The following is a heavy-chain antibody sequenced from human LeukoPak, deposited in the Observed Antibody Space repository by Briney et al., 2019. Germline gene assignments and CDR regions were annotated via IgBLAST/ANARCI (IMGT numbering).Heavy chain of an antibody. V-gene: IGHV3-30*02. Sequence: QSGGSLRLSCAASGFTFSAYGMHWVRQAPGKGLEWVAFIRSDGSTKFNADSMKGRLTVSRDNSKNTLYLQMDSLRAEDTAVYYCAELGITMIGGVWGKGTTVTISS. CDR1: GFTFSAYG. CDR3: AELGITMIGGV. CDR2: IRSDGSTK. J-gene: IGHJ6*04. D-gene: IGHD3-10*02.